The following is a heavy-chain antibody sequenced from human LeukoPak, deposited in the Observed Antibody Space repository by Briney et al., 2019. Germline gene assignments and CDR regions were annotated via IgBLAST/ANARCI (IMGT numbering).Heavy chain of an antibody. CDR3: ARDTGKNYIAVVDY. J-gene: IGHJ4*02. CDR1: GFTFDDYA. D-gene: IGHD6-19*01. CDR2: ISWNSGSI. V-gene: IGHV3-9*01. Sequence: GGSLRLSCAASGFTFDDYAMHWVRQAPGKGLEWVSGISWNSGSIGYADSVKGRFTISRDNAKNSLYLQMNSLRAEDTAVYYCARDTGKNYIAVVDYWGQGTLVTVSS.